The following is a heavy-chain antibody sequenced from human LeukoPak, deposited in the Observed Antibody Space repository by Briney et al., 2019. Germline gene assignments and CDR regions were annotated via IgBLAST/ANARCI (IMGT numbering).Heavy chain of an antibody. D-gene: IGHD3-10*01. J-gene: IGHJ3*02. CDR3: ASRFTMPLIRGAFDI. CDR1: GGSFSGYY. CDR2: INHSGST. Sequence: TSETLSLTCAVYGGSFSGYYWSWIRQPPGKGLEWIGEINHSGSTNYNPSLKSRVTISVDTSKNQFSLKLSSVTAADTAMYYCASRFTMPLIRGAFDIWGQGTMVIVSS. V-gene: IGHV4-34*01.